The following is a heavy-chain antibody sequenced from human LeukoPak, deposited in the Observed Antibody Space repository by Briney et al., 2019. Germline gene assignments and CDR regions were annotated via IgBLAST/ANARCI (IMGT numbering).Heavy chain of an antibody. CDR3: ATTVTHSWFDP. V-gene: IGHV4-59*01. J-gene: IGHJ5*02. CDR2: IYYSGST. Sequence: PSETLSLTCTVSGGSISSYYWSWIRQPPGKGLEWIGYIYYSGSTNYNPSLKSRVTISVDTSKNQFSLKLSSVTAADTAVYYCATTVTHSWFDPWGQGTLVTVSS. D-gene: IGHD4-17*01. CDR1: GGSISSYY.